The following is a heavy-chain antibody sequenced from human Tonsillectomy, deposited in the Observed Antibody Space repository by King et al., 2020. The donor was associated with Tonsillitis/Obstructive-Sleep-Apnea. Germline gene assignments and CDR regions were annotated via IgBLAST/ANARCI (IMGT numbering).Heavy chain of an antibody. V-gene: IGHV2-70*11. D-gene: IGHD4-17*01. CDR2: IDWDDDK. CDR1: GFSLSTSGMC. J-gene: IGHJ6*03. CDR3: ARIRSDDYGDYAYYYYMDV. Sequence: TLKESGPALVKPTQTLTLTCTFSGFSLSTSGMCVSWIRQPPGKALEGLARIDWDDDKYYSTSLKTRLTISKDTSKNQVVLTMTTMDPVDTATYYCARIRSDDYGDYAYYYYMDVWGKGTTVTVSS.